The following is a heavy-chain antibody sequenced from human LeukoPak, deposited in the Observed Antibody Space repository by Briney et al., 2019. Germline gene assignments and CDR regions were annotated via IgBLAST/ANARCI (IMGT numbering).Heavy chain of an antibody. Sequence: PGGSLRLSCAASGFTFSSYWMNWVRQAPGKGLGWVATIKQDGRDKYYVDSVKGQFTISRDNSKNTLHLQMNSLRAEDTAVYYCAKSAYYDSSGFYREYYFDYWGQGTLVTVSS. D-gene: IGHD3-22*01. CDR3: AKSAYYDSSGFYREYYFDY. CDR1: GFTFSSYW. J-gene: IGHJ4*02. V-gene: IGHV3-7*03. CDR2: IKQDGRDK.